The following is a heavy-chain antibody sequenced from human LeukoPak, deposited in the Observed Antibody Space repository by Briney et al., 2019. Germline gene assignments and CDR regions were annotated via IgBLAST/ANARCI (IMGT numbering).Heavy chain of an antibody. CDR2: INQSGST. Sequence: SETLSLTCAVYGGSFSGYYWSWIRQPPGKGLEWIGEINQSGSTNYNPSLKSRVTISVDTSKNQFSLKLSSVTAADTAVYYCARASRQVIAAAVRRAFDIWGQGTMVTVSS. D-gene: IGHD6-13*01. V-gene: IGHV4-34*01. CDR3: ARASRQVIAAAVRRAFDI. J-gene: IGHJ3*02. CDR1: GGSFSGYY.